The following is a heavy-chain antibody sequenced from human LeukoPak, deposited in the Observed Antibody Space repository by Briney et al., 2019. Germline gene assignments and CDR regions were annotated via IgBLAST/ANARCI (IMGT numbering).Heavy chain of an antibody. CDR2: IYYSGST. Sequence: SETLSLTCTVSGGSISSSSYYWSWIRQPPGKGLEWIGYIYYSGSTNYNPSLKSRVTISVDTSKNQFSLKLSSVTAADTAVYYCARLTKPVAGSGMDVWGQGTTVTVSS. D-gene: IGHD6-19*01. CDR1: GGSISSSSYY. V-gene: IGHV4-61*05. J-gene: IGHJ6*02. CDR3: ARLTKPVAGSGMDV.